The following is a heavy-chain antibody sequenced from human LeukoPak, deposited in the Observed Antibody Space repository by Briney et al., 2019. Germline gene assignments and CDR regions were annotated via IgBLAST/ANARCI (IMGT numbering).Heavy chain of an antibody. V-gene: IGHV1-46*01. D-gene: IGHD1-26*01. CDR1: GYTFTNYY. J-gene: IGHJ5*02. Sequence: GASVKVSCKASGYTFTNYYMHWVRQAPGQGLEWLGLITPSGGSIWYAQKFQGRVTMTRDMSTSTDYMELSSLRSEDTAVYYCARDNSVGDYAWWFDPWGQGTLVTVSS. CDR2: ITPSGGSI. CDR3: ARDNSVGDYAWWFDP.